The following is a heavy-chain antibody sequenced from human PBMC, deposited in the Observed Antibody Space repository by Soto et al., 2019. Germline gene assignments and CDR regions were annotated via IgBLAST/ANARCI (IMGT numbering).Heavy chain of an antibody. CDR1: GYNFINYY. D-gene: IGHD6-13*01. V-gene: IGHV1-46*01. J-gene: IGHJ4*02. CDR3: ARDLAAGDY. Sequence: QVQLVQSGAEVKKPGASVKLSCKASGYNFINYYIHWVRQAPGQGLEWMGIFNPTSGSTNYAQKFRGRVTLTMDTSTRTVYMELSSLRFDDTAVYYCARDLAAGDYWGQGTLVTVSS. CDR2: FNPTSGST.